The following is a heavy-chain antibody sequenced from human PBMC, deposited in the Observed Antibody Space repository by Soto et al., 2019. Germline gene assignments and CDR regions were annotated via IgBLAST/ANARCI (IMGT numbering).Heavy chain of an antibody. D-gene: IGHD2-15*01. V-gene: IGHV3-30*03. J-gene: IGHJ6*03. CDR2: ISYDGSKI. Sequence: QVQVVESGGGVVQPGRSLRLSCAASGFSFSSYDMHWVRQAPGTGLEWVAVISYDGSKIYYADSVRGRLTISRDNSKNPMHLQRTSTKFEDTALYYCATELKPGRRWTLGGVKYSMDVWGKGSTVTVSS. CDR3: ATELKPGRRWTLGGVKYSMDV. CDR1: GFSFSSYD.